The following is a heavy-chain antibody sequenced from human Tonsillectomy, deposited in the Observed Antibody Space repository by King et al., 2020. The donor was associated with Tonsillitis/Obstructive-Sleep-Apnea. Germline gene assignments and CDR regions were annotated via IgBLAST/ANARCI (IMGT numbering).Heavy chain of an antibody. V-gene: IGHV3-48*02. Sequence: VQLVESGGGLVQPGGSLRLSCAASGFTFSTHNMNWVRQAPGKGLEWVSHISTSGKIYYADSVKGRFTISRDNAKNSLYLQMNSLRDEDTAVYYCARDSGGCSSTSCQRFDYWGQGTLVTVSS. D-gene: IGHD2-2*01. CDR1: GFTFSTHN. CDR3: ARDSGGCSSTSCQRFDY. J-gene: IGHJ4*02. CDR2: ISTSGKI.